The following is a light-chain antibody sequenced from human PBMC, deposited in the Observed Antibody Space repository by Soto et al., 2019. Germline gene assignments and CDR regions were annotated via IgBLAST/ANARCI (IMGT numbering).Light chain of an antibody. CDR1: SSDVGSYNL. CDR2: EVS. Sequence: QSALTQPASVSGSPGQSITISCTGTSSDVGSYNLVPWYQQHPGKAPKLMIYEVSKRPSGVSNRFSGSKSGNTASLTISGLQAEDEADYYCCSYAGSSTLGVFGTGTKLTVL. J-gene: IGLJ1*01. V-gene: IGLV2-23*02. CDR3: CSYAGSSTLGV.